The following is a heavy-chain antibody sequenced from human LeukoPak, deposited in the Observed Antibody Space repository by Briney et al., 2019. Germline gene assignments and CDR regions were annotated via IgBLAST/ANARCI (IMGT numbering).Heavy chain of an antibody. CDR3: ARDPPFVGYCSSTSCYIYGMDV. D-gene: IGHD2-2*02. Sequence: GASVKVSCKASGHTFTSYGISWVRQAPGQGLEWMGWISAYNGNTNYAQKLQGRVTMTTDTSTSTAYMELRSLRSDDTAVYYCARDPPFVGYCSSTSCYIYGMDVWGKGTTVTVSS. CDR1: GHTFTSYG. J-gene: IGHJ6*04. V-gene: IGHV1-18*04. CDR2: ISAYNGNT.